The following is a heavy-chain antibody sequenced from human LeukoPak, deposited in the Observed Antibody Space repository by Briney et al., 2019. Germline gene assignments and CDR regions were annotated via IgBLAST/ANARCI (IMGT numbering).Heavy chain of an antibody. D-gene: IGHD3-10*01. CDR3: ARGCPLLWFGEYLSNYYYYGMDV. CDR2: MNPNSGNT. CDR1: GYTFTSYD. Sequence: ASVKVSCKASGYTFTSYDINWVRQATGQGLEWMGWMNPNSGNTGYAQKFQGRVTMTRNTSISTAYMELSSLRSEDTAVYYCARGCPLLWFGEYLSNYYYYGMDVWGQGTTVTVSS. V-gene: IGHV1-8*01. J-gene: IGHJ6*02.